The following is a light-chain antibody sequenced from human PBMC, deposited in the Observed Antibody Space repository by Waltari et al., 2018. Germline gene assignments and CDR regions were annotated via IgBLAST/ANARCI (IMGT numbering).Light chain of an antibody. J-gene: IGLJ1*01. CDR2: RNN. Sequence: QSVLAQPPSASGTPGQRVTISCSGSTSNIGSNYVYWYQQLPGTAPKLLIYRNNERPSGVPDRVSGSKSGTSASLAISGLRSEDEADYYCAAWDDSLSGFYVFVTGTKVTVL. CDR3: AAWDDSLSGFYV. V-gene: IGLV1-47*01. CDR1: TSNIGSNY.